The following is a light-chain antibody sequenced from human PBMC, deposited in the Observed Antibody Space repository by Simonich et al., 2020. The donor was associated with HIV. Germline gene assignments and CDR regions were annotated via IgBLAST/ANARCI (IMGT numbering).Light chain of an antibody. J-gene: IGLJ3*02. Sequence: QSALTQPASVSGSPGQSITISCTGTSSDVGGYNYVSWYQQHPGKAPKLMIYDVSKRPSGVSNRFSGSNSGNTASLTISGLQAEDEADYYCCSYAGTSSFWVFGGGTKLTVL. V-gene: IGLV2-23*02. CDR3: CSYAGTSSFWV. CDR2: DVS. CDR1: SSDVGGYNY.